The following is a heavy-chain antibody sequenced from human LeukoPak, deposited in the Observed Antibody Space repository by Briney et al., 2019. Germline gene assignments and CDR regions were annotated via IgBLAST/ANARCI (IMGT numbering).Heavy chain of an antibody. V-gene: IGHV7-4-1*02. CDR2: ISTNTGNP. CDR1: GYTFTSYG. J-gene: IGHJ5*02. Sequence: ASVKVSCTASGYTFTSYGISWVRQAPGQGLEWMGWISTNTGNPTYAQGFTGRFVFSLDTSVSTAYLQISSLKAEDTAEYYCAIDRDSSGWFDPWGQGTLVTVSS. CDR3: AIDRDSSGWFDP. D-gene: IGHD6-25*01.